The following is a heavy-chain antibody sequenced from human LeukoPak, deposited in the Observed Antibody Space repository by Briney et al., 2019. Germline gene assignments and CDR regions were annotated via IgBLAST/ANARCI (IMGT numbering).Heavy chain of an antibody. Sequence: ASVRVSCKASGYTFTSYDINWVRQATGQGLEWMGWMNPNSGNTGYAQKFQGRVTMTRNTSISTAYMELSSLRSEDTAVYYCARGLSQGIRKMLAARRQNDPHYYYYYMDVWGKGTTVTVSS. D-gene: IGHD6-6*01. V-gene: IGHV1-8*01. CDR2: MNPNSGNT. J-gene: IGHJ6*03. CDR1: GYTFTSYD. CDR3: ARGLSQGIRKMLAARRQNDPHYYYYYMDV.